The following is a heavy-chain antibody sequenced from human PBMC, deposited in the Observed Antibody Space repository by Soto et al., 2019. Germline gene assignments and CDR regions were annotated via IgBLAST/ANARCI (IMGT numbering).Heavy chain of an antibody. CDR1: DGTIISLDYH. Sequence: SQPLSLRWTVSDGTIISLDYHRSCNSQTPGKGLEWIGYIYYSGDTSYNPSLKSRVTISIDTSKNQFSLKLSSVTAADTAFYYCAREGALLFGGNSDYYSTMDVWGQGTTVTVSS. CDR3: AREGALLFGGNSDYYSTMDV. CDR2: IYYSGDT. V-gene: IGHV4-30-4*08. D-gene: IGHD2-21*02. J-gene: IGHJ6*02.